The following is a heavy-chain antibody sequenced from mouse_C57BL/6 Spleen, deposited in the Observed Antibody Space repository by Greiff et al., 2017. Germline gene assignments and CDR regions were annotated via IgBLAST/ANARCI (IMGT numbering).Heavy chain of an antibody. CDR3: ASLYYYGSSYGWYFDV. Sequence: QVQLQPPGAELVKPGASVKLSCKASGYTFTSYWMHWVKQRPGQGLEWIGMIHPNRGSTNYNEKFKSKATLTVDKSSSTAYMQLRSLTSEDSAGYYCASLYYYGSSYGWYFDVWGTGTTVTVSS. CDR2: IHPNRGST. CDR1: GYTFTSYW. J-gene: IGHJ1*03. D-gene: IGHD1-1*01. V-gene: IGHV1-64*01.